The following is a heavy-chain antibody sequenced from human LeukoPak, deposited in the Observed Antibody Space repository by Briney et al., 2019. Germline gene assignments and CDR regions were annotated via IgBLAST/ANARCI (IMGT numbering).Heavy chain of an antibody. CDR2: INHSGST. D-gene: IGHD6-19*01. V-gene: IGHV4-34*01. CDR3: ARGGATSSAVAGTLYYFDY. J-gene: IGHJ4*02. CDR1: GGSFSGYY. Sequence: SETLSLTCAVYGGSFSGYYWSWIRQPPGKGLEWIGEINHSGSTNNNPSLKSRVTISVDTSKNQFSLKLSSVTAADTAVYYCARGGATSSAVAGTLYYFDYWGQGTLVTVSS.